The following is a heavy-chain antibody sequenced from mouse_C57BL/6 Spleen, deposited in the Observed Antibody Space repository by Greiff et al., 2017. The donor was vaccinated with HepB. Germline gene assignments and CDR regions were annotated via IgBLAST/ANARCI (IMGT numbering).Heavy chain of an antibody. D-gene: IGHD4-1*01. Sequence: EVKLVESGGGLVKPGGSLKLSCAASGFTFSSYAMSWVRQTPEKRLEWVATISDGGSYTYYPDNVKGRFTISRDNAKNNLYLQMSHLKSEDTAMYYCARGGLGRRYYFDYWGQGTTLTVSS. CDR1: GFTFSSYA. V-gene: IGHV5-4*03. CDR2: ISDGGSYT. CDR3: ARGGLGRRYYFDY. J-gene: IGHJ2*01.